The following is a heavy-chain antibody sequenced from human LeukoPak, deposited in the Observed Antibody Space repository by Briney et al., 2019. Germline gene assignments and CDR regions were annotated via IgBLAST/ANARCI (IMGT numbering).Heavy chain of an antibody. J-gene: IGHJ5*02. CDR3: AREEVGATSNWFDP. CDR2: IIPIFGTA. D-gene: IGHD1-26*01. V-gene: IGHV1-69*13. Sequence: ASVKVSCKASGGTFSSYAISWVRQAPGQGLEWMGGIIPIFGTANYAQKFQGRVTITADESTSTAYMELSSLRSEDTAVYYCAREEVGATSNWFDPWGQGTLVTVSS. CDR1: GGTFSSYA.